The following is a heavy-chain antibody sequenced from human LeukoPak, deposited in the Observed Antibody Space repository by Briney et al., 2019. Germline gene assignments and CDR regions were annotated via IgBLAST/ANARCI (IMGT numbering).Heavy chain of an antibody. V-gene: IGHV4-59*01. J-gene: IGHJ4*02. CDR1: GGSISSYY. CDR3: AGTSRYSSSWYNVGYYFDY. Sequence: SETLSLTCTVSGGSISSYYWSWIRQPPGKGLEWIGYIYYSGSTNYNPSLKSRVTISVDTSKNQFSLKLSTVTAADTAVYYCAGTSRYSSSWYNVGYYFDYWGQGTLVTVPS. D-gene: IGHD6-13*01. CDR2: IYYSGST.